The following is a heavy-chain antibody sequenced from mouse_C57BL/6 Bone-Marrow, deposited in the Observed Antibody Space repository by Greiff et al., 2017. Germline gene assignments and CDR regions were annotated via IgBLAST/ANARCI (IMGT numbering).Heavy chain of an antibody. CDR3: ASHITAIPLYYAMDY. J-gene: IGHJ4*01. Sequence: DVQLQEPGAELVKPGASVKLSCTASGFNIKDYYMHWVKQRTEQGLEWIGRIDPSDGETKYAPKFQGKATLTADTSSNTAYLQLSSLTSADTAVFYYASHITAIPLYYAMDYWGQGTSVTVSS. CDR2: IDPSDGET. V-gene: IGHV14-2*01. CDR1: GFNIKDYY. D-gene: IGHD1-3*01.